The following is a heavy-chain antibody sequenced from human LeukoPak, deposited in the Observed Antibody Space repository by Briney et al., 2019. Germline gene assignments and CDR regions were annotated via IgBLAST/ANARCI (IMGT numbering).Heavy chain of an antibody. CDR1: GFTVSSNY. Sequence: GGSLRLSCAASGFTVSSNYMSWVRQAPGKGLEWVSVIYSGGSTYYADSVKGRFTISRDNSKNTLYLQLNSLRAEDTAVYYCAREVAYYYDGSGYYYPWGQGTLVTVSS. CDR2: IYSGGST. J-gene: IGHJ5*02. D-gene: IGHD3-22*01. V-gene: IGHV3-53*01. CDR3: AREVAYYYDGSGYYYP.